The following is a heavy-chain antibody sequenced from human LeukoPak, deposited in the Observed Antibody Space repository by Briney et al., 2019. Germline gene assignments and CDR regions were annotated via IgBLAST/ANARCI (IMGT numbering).Heavy chain of an antibody. D-gene: IGHD3-10*01. J-gene: IGHJ4*02. CDR3: ARRDNRFHEATYDY. V-gene: IGHV4-39*01. CDR1: GGSISSSSYY. Sequence: PSETLSLTCTVSGGSISSSSYYWGWIRQPPGKGLEWIGSIYYSGSTYYNPSLKSRVTISVDTSKNQFSLKLSSVTAADTAVYYCARRDNRFHEATYDYWGQGTLVTVSS. CDR2: IYYSGST.